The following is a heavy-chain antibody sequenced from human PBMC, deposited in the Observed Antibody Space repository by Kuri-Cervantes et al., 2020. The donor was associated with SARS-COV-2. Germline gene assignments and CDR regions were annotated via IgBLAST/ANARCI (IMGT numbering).Heavy chain of an antibody. D-gene: IGHD2-8*01. Sequence: GSLRLSCAASGFTFSSYSVNWVRQAPGKGLEWIGSIYHSGSTYYNPSLKSRVTISVDTSKNQFSLKLSSVTAADTAVYYCARTHAGLPPYYFDYWGQGTLVTVSS. V-gene: IGHV4-38-2*01. CDR2: IYHSGST. J-gene: IGHJ4*02. CDR1: GFTFSSYS. CDR3: ARTHAGLPPYYFDY.